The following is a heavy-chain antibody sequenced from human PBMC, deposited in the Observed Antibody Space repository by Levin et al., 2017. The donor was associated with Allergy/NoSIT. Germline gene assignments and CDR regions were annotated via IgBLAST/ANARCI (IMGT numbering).Heavy chain of an antibody. D-gene: IGHD1-1*01. CDR3: ARDKGGKYYFDY. Sequence: SETLSLTCTVSGGSISTEGYFWGWIRQHPGTGLEWIGYIYHSGSAFHYNPSLKSRTTISVDTSKNQFSLKLSSVIAADSAVYYCARDKGGKYYFDYWGQGTLVTVSS. J-gene: IGHJ4*02. CDR2: IYHSGSA. CDR1: GGSISTEGYF. V-gene: IGHV4-31*03.